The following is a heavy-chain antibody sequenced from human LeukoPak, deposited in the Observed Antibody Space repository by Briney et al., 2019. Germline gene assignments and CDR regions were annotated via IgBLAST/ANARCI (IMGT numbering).Heavy chain of an antibody. D-gene: IGHD5-12*01. V-gene: IGHV3-23*01. CDR3: AKTSRANSAYDSPFDY. CDR2: VRGSGTDT. CDR1: GFTFSTYA. J-gene: IGHJ4*02. Sequence: GGSLRLSCAASGFTFSTYAMSWVRQAPEKGLEWVSGVRGSGTDTYYADSVKGRFTISRDNSKNTLYLQMNSLRAEDTAIYYCAKTSRANSAYDSPFDYWGQGTLVTVSS.